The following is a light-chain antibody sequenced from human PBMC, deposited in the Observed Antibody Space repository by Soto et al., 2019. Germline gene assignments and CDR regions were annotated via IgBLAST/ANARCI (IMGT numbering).Light chain of an antibody. CDR1: RGHSSYI. CDR3: ETWDSNTLVV. CDR2: LEGSGDY. J-gene: IGLJ2*01. Sequence: QLVLTQSSSASASLGSSVKLTCTLSRGHSSYIIAWHQQQPGKAPRYLMKLEGSGDYNKGSGVPDRFSGSSSGADRYLTISNLQFEDEADYYCETWDSNTLVVFGGGTQLTVL. V-gene: IGLV4-60*02.